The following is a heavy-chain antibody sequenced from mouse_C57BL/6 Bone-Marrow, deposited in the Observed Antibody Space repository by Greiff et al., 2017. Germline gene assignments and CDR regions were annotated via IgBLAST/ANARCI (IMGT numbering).Heavy chain of an antibody. CDR1: GFTFSDYY. CDR3: ARHMWYLDY. CDR2: ISNGGGST. V-gene: IGHV5-12*01. J-gene: IGHJ2*01. Sequence: EVMLVESGGGLVQPGGSLKLSCAASGFTFSDYYMYWVRQTPEKRLEWVAYISNGGGSTYYPDTVKGRFTISRDNAKNTLYLQMSRLKSEDTAMYYCARHMWYLDYWGQGTTLTVSS. D-gene: IGHD1-1*02.